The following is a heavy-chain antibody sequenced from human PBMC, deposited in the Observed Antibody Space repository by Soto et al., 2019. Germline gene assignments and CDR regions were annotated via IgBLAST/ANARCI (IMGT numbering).Heavy chain of an antibody. Sequence: PGESLKISCKGSGYSFTSYWIGWVRQMPGKGLEWVGIIYPGDSDTRYSPSFQGQVTISADKSISTAYLQWSSLKASDTAMYYCARRSQASSWYYYYYGMDVWGQGTTVTVSS. D-gene: IGHD6-13*01. J-gene: IGHJ6*02. CDR2: IYPGDSDT. CDR3: ARRSQASSWYYYYYGMDV. V-gene: IGHV5-51*01. CDR1: GYSFTSYW.